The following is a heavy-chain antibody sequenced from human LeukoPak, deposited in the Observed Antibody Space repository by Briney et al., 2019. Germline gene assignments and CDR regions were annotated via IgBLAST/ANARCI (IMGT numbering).Heavy chain of an antibody. V-gene: IGHV4-39*07. CDR3: ARVGYYDSSGYYHFDFDY. CDR2: IYYSGST. D-gene: IGHD3-22*01. CDR1: GGSISSSSYY. Sequence: SETLSLTCTVSGGSISSSSYYWGWIRQPPGKGLEWIGSIYYSGSTYYNPSLKSRVTISVDTSKNRFSLKLSSVTAADTAVYYCARVGYYDSSGYYHFDFDYWGQGTLVTVSS. J-gene: IGHJ4*02.